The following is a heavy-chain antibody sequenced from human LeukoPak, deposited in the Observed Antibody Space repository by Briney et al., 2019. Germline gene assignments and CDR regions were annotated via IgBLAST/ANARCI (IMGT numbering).Heavy chain of an antibody. Sequence: GGSLRLSCAASGFTFSSYAMSWVRQAAGKGLEWVSGISGSGDNTYYADSVKGRFTISRDNSKNTVYLQMNSLRAEDTAVYYCAKASAGTCSGARCYYFDSWGQGTPVTVSS. CDR1: GFTFSSYA. CDR2: ISGSGDNT. D-gene: IGHD2-15*01. V-gene: IGHV3-23*01. CDR3: AKASAGTCSGARCYYFDS. J-gene: IGHJ4*02.